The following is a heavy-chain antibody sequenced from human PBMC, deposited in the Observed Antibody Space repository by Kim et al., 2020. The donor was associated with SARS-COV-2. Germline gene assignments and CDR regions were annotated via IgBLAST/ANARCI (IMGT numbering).Heavy chain of an antibody. J-gene: IGHJ4*02. CDR3: ARQPGWIQLWYFDY. CDR1: GGSIRSSSYY. D-gene: IGHD5-18*01. CDR2: IYYSGST. Sequence: SETLSLTCTVSGGSIRSSSYYWGWILQPPGKGLEWIGSIYYSGSTYYNPSLKSRVTISVDTSKNQFSLKLSSVTAADTAVYYCARQPGWIQLWYFDYWGQGTLVTVSS. V-gene: IGHV4-39*01.